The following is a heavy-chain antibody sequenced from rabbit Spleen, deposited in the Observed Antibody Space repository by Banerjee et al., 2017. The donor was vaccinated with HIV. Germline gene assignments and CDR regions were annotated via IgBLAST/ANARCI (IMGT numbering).Heavy chain of an antibody. J-gene: IGHJ6*01. V-gene: IGHV1S7*01. Sequence: QLKESGGGLVQPGGSLKLSCKASGFTLSSYYMNWVRQAPGKGLEWIGYIDPVFGITYYANWVNGRFSISRENAQNTVFLQMTSLTAADTATYFCARDGVGGSYFALWGPGTLVTVS. D-gene: IGHD8-1*01. CDR2: IDPVFGIT. CDR1: GFTLSSYY. CDR3: ARDGVGGSYFAL.